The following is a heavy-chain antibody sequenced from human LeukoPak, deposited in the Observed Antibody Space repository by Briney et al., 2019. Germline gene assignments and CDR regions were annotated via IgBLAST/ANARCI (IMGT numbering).Heavy chain of an antibody. D-gene: IGHD2-2*01. CDR2: INSDGSST. J-gene: IGHJ6*03. V-gene: IGHV3-74*01. CDR3: ARDARADRCSSTSCRYYYYYMDV. Sequence: GGSLRLSCAASGFTFSSYWMHWVRQAPGKGLVWVSRINSDGSSTSYADSVKGRFTISRDNAKNTLYLQMNSLRAEDTAVYYCARDARADRCSSTSCRYYYYYMDVWGKGTTVTISS. CDR1: GFTFSSYW.